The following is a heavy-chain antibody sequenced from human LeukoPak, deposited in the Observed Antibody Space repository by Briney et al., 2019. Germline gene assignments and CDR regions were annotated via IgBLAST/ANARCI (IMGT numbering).Heavy chain of an antibody. Sequence: SETLSLTCTVSGGSINNYFWSWIRQPVVKGLEWIGRIDTSGSTNYNPSLKSRVTMSVDTSKNQFSLKLRSVTAADTAVYYCARDGGVPGRNWFDPWGQGTLVTVSS. D-gene: IGHD2-2*01. V-gene: IGHV4-4*07. CDR2: IDTSGST. J-gene: IGHJ5*02. CDR1: GGSINNYF. CDR3: ARDGGVPGRNWFDP.